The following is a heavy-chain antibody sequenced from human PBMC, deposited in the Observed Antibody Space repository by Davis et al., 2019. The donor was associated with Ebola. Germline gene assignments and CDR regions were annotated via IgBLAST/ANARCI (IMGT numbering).Heavy chain of an antibody. CDR2: IYYSGST. V-gene: IGHV4-39*01. Sequence: SETLSLTCTVSGGSISSYYWGWIRQPPGKGLEWIGSIYYSGSTYYNPSLKSRVTISVDTSKNQFSLKLSSVTAADTAVYHCARGPSVRGFDYWGQGTLVTVSS. D-gene: IGHD3-10*01. CDR1: GGSISSYY. CDR3: ARGPSVRGFDY. J-gene: IGHJ4*02.